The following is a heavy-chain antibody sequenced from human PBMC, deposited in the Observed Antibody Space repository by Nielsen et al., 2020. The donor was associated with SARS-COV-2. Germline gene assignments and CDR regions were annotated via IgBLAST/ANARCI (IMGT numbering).Heavy chain of an antibody. Sequence: SETLSLTCTVSGGSISSGGYFWSWIRQHPGKGLEWIGYIYYSGSSYYNPSLKSRVTISVDTSKNQFSLKLSSVTAADTAVYYCARGLMAPYCSSTSCYFRYYYYYMDVWGKGTTVTVSS. J-gene: IGHJ6*03. CDR3: ARGLMAPYCSSTSCYFRYYYYYMDV. CDR1: GGSISSGGYF. D-gene: IGHD2-2*01. V-gene: IGHV4-61*08. CDR2: IYYSGSS.